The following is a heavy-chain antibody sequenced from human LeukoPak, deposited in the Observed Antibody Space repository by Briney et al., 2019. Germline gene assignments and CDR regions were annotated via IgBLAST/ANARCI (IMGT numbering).Heavy chain of an antibody. J-gene: IGHJ4*02. V-gene: IGHV3-21*01. CDR3: ARATPSTYCSGTSCYGVGFDY. CDR2: ISSSSSYI. D-gene: IGHD2-2*01. Sequence: PGGSLRLSCAASGFTFSSYSMNWVRQAPGKGLEWVSSISSSSSYIYYADSVKGRFTISRDNAKNSLYLQMNSLRAEDTAVYYCARATPSTYCSGTSCYGVGFDYWGQGTLVTVSS. CDR1: GFTFSSYS.